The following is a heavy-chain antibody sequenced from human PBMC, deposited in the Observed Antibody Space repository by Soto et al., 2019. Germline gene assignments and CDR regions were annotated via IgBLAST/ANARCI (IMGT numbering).Heavy chain of an antibody. Sequence: EVQLVESGGGLVQPGGSLRLSCAASGFTFSSYWMHWVRQAPGKGLVWVSRINSDGSSTSYADSVKGRFTISRDNAKNTLYRQMNSLRAEDTAVYYCARGLYYDFWSGYSFGWFDPWGQGTLVTVSS. CDR1: GFTFSSYW. CDR3: ARGLYYDFWSGYSFGWFDP. V-gene: IGHV3-74*01. CDR2: INSDGSST. D-gene: IGHD3-3*01. J-gene: IGHJ5*02.